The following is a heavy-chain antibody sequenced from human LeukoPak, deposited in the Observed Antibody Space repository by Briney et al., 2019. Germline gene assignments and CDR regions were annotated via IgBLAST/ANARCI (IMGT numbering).Heavy chain of an antibody. J-gene: IGHJ4*02. CDR3: ARSLLYYYDSSGYFY. D-gene: IGHD3-22*01. V-gene: IGHV4-39*07. CDR2: IYYSGST. CDR1: GGSISSSSYY. Sequence: PSETLSLTCTVSGGSISSSSYYWGWIRQPPGKGLEWIGSIYYSGSTYYNPSLKSRVTISVDTSKNQFSPKLSSVTAADTAVYYCARSLLYYYDSSGYFYWGQGTLVTVSS.